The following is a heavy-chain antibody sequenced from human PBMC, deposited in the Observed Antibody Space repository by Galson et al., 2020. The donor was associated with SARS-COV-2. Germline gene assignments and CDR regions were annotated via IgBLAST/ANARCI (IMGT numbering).Heavy chain of an antibody. CDR1: GFTFSTAW. D-gene: IGHD3-10*01. CDR2: IKTRSDGETT. J-gene: IGHJ6*04. V-gene: IGHV3-15*01. Sequence: GESLKISCAASGFTFSTAWMIWVRQAPGKGLEWVGRIKTRSDGETTDYGAPVKGRFIISRDDSKDTLYLHMNSLRTEDTAVYYCAIRFGGLGYMDVWGKGTTVTVSS. CDR3: AIRFGGLGYMDV.